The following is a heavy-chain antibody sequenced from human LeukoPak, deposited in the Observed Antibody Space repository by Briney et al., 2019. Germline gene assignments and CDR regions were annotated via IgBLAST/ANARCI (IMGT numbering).Heavy chain of an antibody. Sequence: PGGSLRLSCAASGFTFSSYAMHWVRQAPGKGLEWVAVISYDGSNKYYADSVKGRFTISRDNSKNTLYLQMNSLRAEDTAVYYCARCVSHCAPNYSYYFDYWGQGTLVTVSS. CDR1: GFTFSSYA. D-gene: IGHD4/OR15-4a*01. J-gene: IGHJ4*02. CDR3: ARCVSHCAPNYSYYFDY. V-gene: IGHV3-30*04. CDR2: ISYDGSNK.